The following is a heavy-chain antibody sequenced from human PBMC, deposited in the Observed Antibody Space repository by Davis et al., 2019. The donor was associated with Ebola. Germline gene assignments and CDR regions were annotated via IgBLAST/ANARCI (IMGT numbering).Heavy chain of an antibody. CDR2: IYYSGST. D-gene: IGHD3-10*01. CDR1: GGSISSYY. CDR3: ARDQGSYYFDY. Sequence: PGGSLRLSCTVSGGSISSYYWSWIRQPPGKGLEWIGYIYYSGSTNYNPSLKSRVTISVDTSKNQFSLKLSSVTAADTAVYYCARDQGSYYFDYWGQGTLVTVSS. J-gene: IGHJ4*02. V-gene: IGHV4-59*01.